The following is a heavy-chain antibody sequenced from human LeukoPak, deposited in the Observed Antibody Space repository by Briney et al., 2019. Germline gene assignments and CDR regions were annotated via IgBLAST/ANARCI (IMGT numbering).Heavy chain of an antibody. Sequence: PSETLSLTCTVSGGSTSSSSYYWGWIRQPPGKGLEWIGSIYYSGSTYYNPSLKSRVAISVDTSKNQFSLKLSSVTAADTAVYYCARVYCSSTSCYVADAFDIWGQGTMVTVSS. CDR2: IYYSGST. D-gene: IGHD2-2*01. CDR3: ARVYCSSTSCYVADAFDI. J-gene: IGHJ3*02. V-gene: IGHV4-39*01. CDR1: GGSTSSSSYY.